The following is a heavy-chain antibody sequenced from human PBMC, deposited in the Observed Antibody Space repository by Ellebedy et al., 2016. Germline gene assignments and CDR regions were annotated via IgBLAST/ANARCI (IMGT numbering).Heavy chain of an antibody. J-gene: IGHJ4*02. CDR3: ARGRYTSGWYPDYFDS. D-gene: IGHD6-19*01. Sequence: GESLKISCAASGFTFNTFWMDWVRQAPGKGLEWVANIKQDGSDKYYVDSVGGRFTISRDNAKNSLYLQMHSLRAEDTAVYYCARGRYTSGWYPDYFDSWGQGTLVTVSS. CDR1: GFTFNTFW. CDR2: IKQDGSDK. V-gene: IGHV3-7*03.